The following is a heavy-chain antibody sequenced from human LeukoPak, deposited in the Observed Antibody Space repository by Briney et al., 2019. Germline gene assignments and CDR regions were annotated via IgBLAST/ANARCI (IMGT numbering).Heavy chain of an antibody. CDR1: GFSFSSYW. CDR2: IKQDGSEK. Sequence: GGSLRLSCAASGFSFSSYWMTWVRQAPGKGLECVANIKQDGSEKHYGDSVKGRFTISRDNAKNSLYLQMNSLRAEDTAVYYCARGPDLFWGQGTLVTVSS. V-gene: IGHV3-7*01. J-gene: IGHJ4*02. CDR3: ARGPDLF.